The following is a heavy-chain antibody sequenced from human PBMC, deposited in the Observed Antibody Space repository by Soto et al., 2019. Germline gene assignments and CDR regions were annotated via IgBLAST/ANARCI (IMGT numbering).Heavy chain of an antibody. V-gene: IGHV3-23*01. J-gene: IGHJ6*02. CDR3: AKDGASESYHAYYDFGMAD. Sequence: EVQLLESGGGLVQPGGSLRLSCAASGFTFSSYAMSWVRQAPGKGLEWVSTISGSGGNAYYADSVKGRSSISRGNSKNALRLQMNCLGAADTAVYNGAKDGASESYHAYYDFGMADWGQVTTVTVSS. D-gene: IGHD1-26*01. CDR1: GFTFSSYA. CDR2: ISGSGGNA.